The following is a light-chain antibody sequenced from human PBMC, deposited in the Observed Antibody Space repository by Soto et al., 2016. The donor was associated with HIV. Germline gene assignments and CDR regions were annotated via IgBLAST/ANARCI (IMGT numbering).Light chain of an antibody. J-gene: IGKJ3*01. CDR2: DAS. CDR3: QQYDNLPST. CDR1: QDISNY. Sequence: DIQMTQSPSSLSASVGDRVTITCQASQDISNYLNWYQQKPGKAPKLLIYDASNLETGVPSRFSGSGSGTDFTFTISSLQPEDIATYYCQQYDNLPSTFGPGTKWISN. V-gene: IGKV1-33*01.